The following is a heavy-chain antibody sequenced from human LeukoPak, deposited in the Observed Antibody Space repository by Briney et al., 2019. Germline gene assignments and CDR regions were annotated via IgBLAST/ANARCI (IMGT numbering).Heavy chain of an antibody. D-gene: IGHD4-17*01. V-gene: IGHV4-31*03. CDR1: GGSISSGGYY. CDR3: ARDGLTTVTTWNAFDI. CDR2: IYYSGST. J-gene: IGHJ3*02. Sequence: SETLSLTCTVSGGSISSGGYYWSWIRQHPGKGLEWIGYIYYSGSTYYTPSLKSRVTISVDTSKNQFSLKLSSVTAADTAVYYCARDGLTTVTTWNAFDIWGQGTMVTVSS.